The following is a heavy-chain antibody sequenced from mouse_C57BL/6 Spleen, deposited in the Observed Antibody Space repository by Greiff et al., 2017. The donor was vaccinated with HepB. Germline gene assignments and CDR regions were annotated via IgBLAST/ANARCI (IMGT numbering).Heavy chain of an antibody. CDR2: ISDGGSYT. CDR1: GFTFSSYA. J-gene: IGHJ1*03. V-gene: IGHV5-4*01. CDR3: ARGPPYYSNYAWYFDV. D-gene: IGHD2-5*01. Sequence: DVHLVESGGGLVKPGGSLKLSCAASGFTFSSYAMSWVRQTPEKRLEWVATISDGGSYTYYPDNVKGRFTISRDNAKNNLYLQMSHLKSEDTAMYYCARGPPYYSNYAWYFDVWGTGTTVTVSS.